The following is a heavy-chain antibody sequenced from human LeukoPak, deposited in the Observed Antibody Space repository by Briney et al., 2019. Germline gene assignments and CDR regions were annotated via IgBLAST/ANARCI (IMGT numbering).Heavy chain of an antibody. CDR2: IKQDGSEK. J-gene: IGHJ4*02. CDR1: GFTFSSYW. CDR3: ARRWGYDSSGYYY. V-gene: IGHV3-7*01. Sequence: GGSLRLSCAASGFTFSSYWMSWVRQAPGKGLEWVANIKQDGSEKYYVDSVKGRFTISRDNAKNSLYLQMNSLRAEDTAVYYCARRWGYDSSGYYYWGQGTLVTVSS. D-gene: IGHD3-22*01.